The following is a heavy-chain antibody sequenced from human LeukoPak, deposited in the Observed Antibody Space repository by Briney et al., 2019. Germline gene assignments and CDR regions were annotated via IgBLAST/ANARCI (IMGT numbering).Heavy chain of an antibody. CDR1: GGSISSSSYY. D-gene: IGHD7-27*01. CDR3: ARPGFYPLGIDY. Sequence: SEPLSLTCTVSGGSISSSSYYWGWIRQPPGKGLEWIGSIYYSGSTYYNPSLKSRVTISVDTSKNQFSLKLSSVTAADTAVYYCARPGFYPLGIDYWGQGTLVTVSP. V-gene: IGHV4-39*01. J-gene: IGHJ4*02. CDR2: IYYSGST.